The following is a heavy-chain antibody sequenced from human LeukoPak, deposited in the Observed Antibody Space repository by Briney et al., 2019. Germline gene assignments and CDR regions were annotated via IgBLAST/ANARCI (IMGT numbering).Heavy chain of an antibody. Sequence: GGSLRLSCAASGHTFSRYWMHWVRQAPGKGLVWVSGIKTDGISANYMDSVKGRLTISRDNAKNTLFLQMNSLRAEDTAVYYCARSLFCTSGGCYYDYWGQGILVTVSS. V-gene: IGHV3-74*01. J-gene: IGHJ4*02. CDR2: IKTDGISA. CDR1: GHTFSRYW. CDR3: ARSLFCTSGGCYYDY. D-gene: IGHD2-8*01.